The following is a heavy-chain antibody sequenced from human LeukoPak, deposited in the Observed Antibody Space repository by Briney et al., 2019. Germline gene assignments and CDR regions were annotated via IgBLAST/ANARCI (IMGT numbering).Heavy chain of an antibody. CDR2: INPNSGGT. V-gene: IGHV1-2*02. Sequence: ASVKVSCKASGYTFTIYYMHWVRQAPGQGLEWMGWINPNSGGTSYAQRFQGRVTMTRDTSISTAYMELSGLTSDDTAVYYCARNPPYCTSTSCYNDYWAQGTLVTVSS. CDR1: GYTFTIYY. J-gene: IGHJ4*02. D-gene: IGHD2-2*02. CDR3: ARNPPYCTSTSCYNDY.